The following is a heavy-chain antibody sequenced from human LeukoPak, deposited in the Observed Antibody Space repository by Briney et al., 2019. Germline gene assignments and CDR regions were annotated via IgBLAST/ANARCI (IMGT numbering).Heavy chain of an antibody. V-gene: IGHV3-21*01. CDR2: ISSSSSYI. CDR3: ARCSGGSCYYDY. CDR1: GFTFSSYA. Sequence: PGGSLRLSCAASGFTFSSYAMSWVRQAPGKGLEWVSSISSSSSYIYYADSLKGRFTISRDNAKNSLYLQMNSLRADDTAVYYCARCSGGSCYYDYWGQGTLVTVSS. J-gene: IGHJ4*02. D-gene: IGHD2-15*01.